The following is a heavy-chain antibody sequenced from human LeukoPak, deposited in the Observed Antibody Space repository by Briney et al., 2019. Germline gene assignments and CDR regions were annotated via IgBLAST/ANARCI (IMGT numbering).Heavy chain of an antibody. D-gene: IGHD6-13*01. Sequence: ASVKVSCKASSYTFISYGISWVRRAPGQGLEWMGWISAYTNNTNYAQKLQGRVTMTIDTSTSTAYMELRSLRSDDTAVYYCARDQSSSWPGDWFDPWGQGTLVTVSS. V-gene: IGHV1-18*04. CDR1: SYTFISYG. CDR2: ISAYTNNT. J-gene: IGHJ5*02. CDR3: ARDQSSSWPGDWFDP.